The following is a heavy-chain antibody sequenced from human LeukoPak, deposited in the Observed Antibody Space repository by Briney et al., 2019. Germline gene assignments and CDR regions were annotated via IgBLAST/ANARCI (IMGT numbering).Heavy chain of an antibody. CDR1: GDSVSSNSAA. J-gene: IGHJ4*02. Sequence: SQTLSLTCAISGDSVSSNSAAWIWIRQSPSRGLEWLGRTYYRSKWYNDYAVSVKSRITINPDTSKNQFSLQLNSVTPEDTAVYYCARGTYDILTGYHSPGRFDYWGQGTLVTVSS. CDR2: TYYRSKWYN. CDR3: ARGTYDILTGYHSPGRFDY. D-gene: IGHD3-9*01. V-gene: IGHV6-1*01.